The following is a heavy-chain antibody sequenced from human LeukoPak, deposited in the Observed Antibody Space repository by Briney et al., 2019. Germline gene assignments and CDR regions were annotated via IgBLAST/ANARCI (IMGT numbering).Heavy chain of an antibody. V-gene: IGHV1-69*01. Sequence: SVEVSCKASGGTFSSYVISWVRQAPGQGLEWMGGIIPIFGTANYAQKFQGRVTITADESTSTAYMELSSLRSEDTAVYYCARGPSYYYGSGSYYNIWFDPWGQGTLVTVSS. CDR2: IIPIFGTA. CDR1: GGTFSSYV. J-gene: IGHJ5*02. D-gene: IGHD3-10*01. CDR3: ARGPSYYYGSGSYYNIWFDP.